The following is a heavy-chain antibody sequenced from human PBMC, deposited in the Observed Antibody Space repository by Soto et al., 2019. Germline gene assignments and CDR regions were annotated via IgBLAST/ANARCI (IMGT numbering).Heavy chain of an antibody. D-gene: IGHD2-2*01. Sequence: QVQLVESGGGVVQPGRSLRLSCAVSGFIFSDYGMHWVRQAPGKGLEWVALLSHDGRNEYYADSVKGRFTISRDNSKNTLYLQRKSLRPEDTAVYYCAKVGGSRYCSSSSCYAADYWGQGTLVTVSS. V-gene: IGHV3-30*18. CDR1: GFIFSDYG. CDR3: AKVGGSRYCSSSSCYAADY. CDR2: LSHDGRNE. J-gene: IGHJ4*02.